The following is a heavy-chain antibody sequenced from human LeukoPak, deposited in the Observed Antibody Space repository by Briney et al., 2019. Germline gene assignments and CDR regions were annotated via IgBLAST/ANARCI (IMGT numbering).Heavy chain of an antibody. V-gene: IGHV3-30*18. CDR2: ISYDGSNK. CDR1: GFTFSSYG. Sequence: GRSLRLSCAASGFTFSSYGMHWVRQAPGKGLEWVAVISYDGSNKYYADSVKGRFTISRDNSKNTLYLQMNSLRAEDTAVYYCAKGGLRYCSSTSCHTPFDYWGQGTLVTVSS. D-gene: IGHD2-2*02. CDR3: AKGGLRYCSSTSCHTPFDY. J-gene: IGHJ4*02.